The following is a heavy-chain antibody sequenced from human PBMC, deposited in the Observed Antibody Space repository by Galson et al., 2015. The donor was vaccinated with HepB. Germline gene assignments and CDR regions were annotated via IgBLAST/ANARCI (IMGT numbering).Heavy chain of an antibody. CDR3: ARESLEWLSYGYFQH. V-gene: IGHV4-61*02. D-gene: IGHD3-3*01. CDR2: IYTSGST. Sequence: TLSLTCTVSGGSISSGSYYWSWIRQPAGKGLEWIGRIYTSGSTNYNPSLKSRVTMSVDTSKNQFSLKLSSVTAADTAVYYCARESLEWLSYGYFQHWGQGTLVTVSS. J-gene: IGHJ1*01. CDR1: GGSISSGSYY.